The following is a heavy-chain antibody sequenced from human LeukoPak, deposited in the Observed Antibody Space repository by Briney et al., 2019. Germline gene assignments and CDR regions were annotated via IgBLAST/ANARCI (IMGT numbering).Heavy chain of an antibody. V-gene: IGHV4-61*01. Sequence: SETLSLTCTVSGGSISSSSYYWSWIRQPPGKGLEWIGYSYYSGSTNYNPSLKSRVTISVDTSKNQFSLKLSSVTAADTAVYHCAREAMYSYGNNFDYWGQGTLVTVSS. D-gene: IGHD5-18*01. CDR3: AREAMYSYGNNFDY. CDR1: GGSISSSSYY. CDR2: SYYSGST. J-gene: IGHJ4*02.